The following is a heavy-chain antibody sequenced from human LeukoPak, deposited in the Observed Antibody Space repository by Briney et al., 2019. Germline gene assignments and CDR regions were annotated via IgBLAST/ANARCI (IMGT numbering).Heavy chain of an antibody. Sequence: PGGSLRLSCAASGFTFSNAWMSWVHQAPGKGLEWVGRIKSKTDGGTTDYAAPVRGRFTISRDDSKNTLYLQMNSLKTEDTAVYYCTTWYYYDSSGFDYWGQGTLVTVSS. CDR2: IKSKTDGGTT. CDR3: TTWYYYDSSGFDY. J-gene: IGHJ4*02. CDR1: GFTFSNAW. V-gene: IGHV3-15*01. D-gene: IGHD3-22*01.